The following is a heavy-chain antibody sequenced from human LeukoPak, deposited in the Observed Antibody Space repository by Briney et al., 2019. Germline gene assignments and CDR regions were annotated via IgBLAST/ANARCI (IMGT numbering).Heavy chain of an antibody. CDR3: ARDAGVGGKKARDPSKWYFDP. CDR1: GGTFSSYA. CDR2: IIPIFGTA. Sequence: SVKVSCKASGGTFSSYAISWVRQAPGRGREGMGGIIPIFGTANYAQKFQGRVTITTDESTSTAYMELSSLRSEDTALYSCARDAGVGGKKARDPSKWYFDPWGRGTLVTVSS. D-gene: IGHD2-2*01. V-gene: IGHV1-69*05. J-gene: IGHJ2*01.